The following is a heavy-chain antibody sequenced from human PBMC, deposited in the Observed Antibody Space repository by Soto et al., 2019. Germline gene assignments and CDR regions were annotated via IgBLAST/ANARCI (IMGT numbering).Heavy chain of an antibody. J-gene: IGHJ6*03. D-gene: IGHD4-4*01. CDR2: INPSGGST. Sequence: QVQLVQSGAEVKKPGASVKVSCKASGYTFTSYYMHWVRQAPGQGLEWMGIINPSGGSTSYAQKFQGRVTMTRDTSTSTVYMELSSRRSEDMAVYYCARTTTVTKGAVVAYYYYMAVWGKGTTVTVSS. CDR3: ARTTTVTKGAVVAYYYYMAV. CDR1: GYTFTSYY. V-gene: IGHV1-46*03.